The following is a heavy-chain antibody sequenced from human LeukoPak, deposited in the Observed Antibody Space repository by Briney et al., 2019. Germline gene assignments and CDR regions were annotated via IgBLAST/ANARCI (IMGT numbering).Heavy chain of an antibody. CDR1: GGSFSGYY. J-gene: IGHJ4*02. D-gene: IGHD3-3*01. V-gene: IGHV4-34*01. CDR3: ARARGVLRFLEWLPYFDY. Sequence: PSETLSLTCAVYGGSFSGYYWSWIRQPPGKGLEWIGEINHSESTNYNPSLKSRVTISVDTSKNQFSLKLSSVTAADTAVYYCARARGVLRFLEWLPYFDYWGQGTLVTVSS. CDR2: INHSEST.